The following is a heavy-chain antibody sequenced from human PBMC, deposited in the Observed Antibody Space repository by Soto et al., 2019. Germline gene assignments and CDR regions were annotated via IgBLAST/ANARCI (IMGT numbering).Heavy chain of an antibody. Sequence: GGSLRLSCTASGFTFSSHAMSWVRQAPGKGLEWVSVISGRSDIIHYADSVKGRFTISRDNSKNTLYLQMESLRAEDTAVYYCTKDLWVAHNWGQGTPVTVSS. V-gene: IGHV3-23*01. D-gene: IGHD3-10*01. CDR3: TKDLWVAHN. J-gene: IGHJ4*02. CDR2: ISGRSDII. CDR1: GFTFSSHA.